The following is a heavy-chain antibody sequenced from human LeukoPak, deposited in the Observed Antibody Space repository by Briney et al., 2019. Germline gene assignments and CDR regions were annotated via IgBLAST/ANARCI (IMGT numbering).Heavy chain of an antibody. Sequence: ASVKVSREASGGTFSSYAISWVRQAPGQGLEWMGGIWHIVGTANYADKVKGRVTITADESTSTVYMELSSLRAEDTAVYYCARTPGVYFLASGGAYEYLDLWGRGTLVTVSS. CDR2: IWHIVGTA. V-gene: IGHV1-69*01. D-gene: IGHD3-3*01. CDR1: GGTFSSYA. CDR3: ARTPGVYFLASGGAYEYLDL. J-gene: IGHJ2*01.